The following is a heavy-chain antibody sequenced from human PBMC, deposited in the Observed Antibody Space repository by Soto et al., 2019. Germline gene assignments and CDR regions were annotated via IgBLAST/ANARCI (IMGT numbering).Heavy chain of an antibody. D-gene: IGHD3-10*01. Sequence: QLQLQESGPGLVKPSETLSLTCTVSGGSIRSSSSYWDWIRHPPGKGLEWIGSIYYSGSTYSNPALKRRVLISVDKSKTQFYLNVSSVTAADTAVYYCARRRGVVQDGMDVLGQGTTVIVSS. CDR1: GGSIRSSSSY. CDR2: IYYSGST. CDR3: ARRRGVVQDGMDV. V-gene: IGHV4-39*01. J-gene: IGHJ6*02.